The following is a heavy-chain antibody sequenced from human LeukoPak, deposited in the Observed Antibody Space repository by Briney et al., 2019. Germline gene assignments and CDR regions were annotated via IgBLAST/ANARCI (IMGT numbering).Heavy chain of an antibody. D-gene: IGHD2-15*01. Sequence: GGSMRLSCAASGFTFSYSYMNWIRQAPGRGLEWISYINGSSSDTKYADSVKGRFTISRDNAKNSLYLLMNSLRAEDTAVYYCARRGTTYCTVDSCHPNLFDPWGQGTLVTVSS. CDR3: ARRGTTYCTVDSCHPNLFDP. J-gene: IGHJ5*02. CDR2: INGSSSDT. CDR1: GFTFSYSY. V-gene: IGHV3-11*03.